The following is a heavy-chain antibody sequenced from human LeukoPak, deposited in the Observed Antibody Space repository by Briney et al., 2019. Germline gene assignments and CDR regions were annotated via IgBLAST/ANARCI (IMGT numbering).Heavy chain of an antibody. D-gene: IGHD4-11*01. CDR1: GFTFSRYW. CDR2: INPDGSTT. CDR3: ARARNYAAYYFYMDV. Sequence: GGSLRLSCAASGFTFSRYWIHWVRQAPGKGLEWVSRINPDGSTTTYADSVKGRFTISRDNARNSLYLQVNSLRAEDTAVYYCARARNYAAYYFYMDVWGRGTTVTVSS. V-gene: IGHV3-74*01. J-gene: IGHJ6*03.